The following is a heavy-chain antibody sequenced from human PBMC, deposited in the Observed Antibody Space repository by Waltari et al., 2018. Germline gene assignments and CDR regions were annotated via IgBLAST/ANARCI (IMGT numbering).Heavy chain of an antibody. V-gene: IGHV3-74*03. CDR1: GFTFSSCW. J-gene: IGHJ6*02. D-gene: IGHD1-1*01. Sequence: EEQLVEYGGGLVQPGDSLRLSCAASGFTFSSCWMNWVRQAPGTGPLWFARISTDASDTTYADSVKGRFTISRDNARNTLYLQMNRLRAEDTAVYFCARVSRRTYRSPVPGRHYYYGMDVWGQGTTVTVSS. CDR3: ARVSRRTYRSPVPGRHYYYGMDV. CDR2: ISTDASDT.